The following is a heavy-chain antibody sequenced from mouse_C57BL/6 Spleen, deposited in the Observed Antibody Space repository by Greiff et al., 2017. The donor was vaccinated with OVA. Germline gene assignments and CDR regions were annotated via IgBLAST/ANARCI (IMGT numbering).Heavy chain of an antibody. Sequence: QVHVKQSGPGLVQPSQSLSITCTVSGFSLTSYGVHWVRQSPGKGLEWLGVIWSGGSTDYNAAFISRLSISKDNSKSQVFFKMNSLQADDTAIYYCARNSPSLYHYYYAMDYWGQGTSVTVSS. V-gene: IGHV2-2*01. CDR3: ARNSPSLYHYYYAMDY. CDR2: IWSGGST. CDR1: GFSLTSYG. D-gene: IGHD2-12*01. J-gene: IGHJ4*01.